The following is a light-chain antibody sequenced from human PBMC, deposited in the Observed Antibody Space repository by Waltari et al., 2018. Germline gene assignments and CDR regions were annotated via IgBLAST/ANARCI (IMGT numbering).Light chain of an antibody. J-gene: IGKJ4*01. V-gene: IGKV3-20*01. CDR3: QQYGSSPLT. Sequence: EIVLTQSPGTLSLSPGERATLSCRASQSVTSNYLAWYQQKPGQAPRRLIYGASNRATGIPDRFSGSGSGTDFTLTISGLEPEDFAVYYCQQYGSSPLTFGGGTKVEIK. CDR2: GAS. CDR1: QSVTSNY.